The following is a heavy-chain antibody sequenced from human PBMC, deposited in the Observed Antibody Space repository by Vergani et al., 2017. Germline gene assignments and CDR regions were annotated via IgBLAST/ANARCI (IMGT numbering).Heavy chain of an antibody. D-gene: IGHD6-19*01. CDR2: IYHTGTT. CDR3: ARLRLGRRGSDGPFDI. J-gene: IGHJ3*02. Sequence: QLVLEESGPGLVKPPETLSLTCTVSGGSIGGSNYYWGWIRQPPGKGLEWIENIYHTGTTSICPSLKSRVTISVDTSNNQFSLKLTSVTASDTAVYHGARLRLGRRGSDGPFDIWGQGTTVTVSS. CDR1: GGSIGGSNYY. V-gene: IGHV4-39*01.